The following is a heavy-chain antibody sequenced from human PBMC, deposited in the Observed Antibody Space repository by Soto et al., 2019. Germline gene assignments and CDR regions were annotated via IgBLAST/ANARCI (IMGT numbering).Heavy chain of an antibody. J-gene: IGHJ4*02. CDR3: ARVLKWSGIDW. CDR1: GASISSYF. CDR2: IYYSGST. Sequence: SETLSLTCTVSGASISSYFWSWIRQPPGKGLEWIGYIYYSGSTNYNPSLKGRVTISVDTSKNQFSLKLSSVTAADTAVYYCARVLKWSGIDWWGQGTLVTVSS. V-gene: IGHV4-59*01. D-gene: IGHD3-3*01.